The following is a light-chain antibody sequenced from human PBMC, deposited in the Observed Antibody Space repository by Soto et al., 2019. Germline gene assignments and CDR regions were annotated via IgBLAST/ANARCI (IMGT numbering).Light chain of an antibody. CDR1: QSISSW. CDR2: DAS. Sequence: DIQTAQKPYTLSASVGDRVTITCRASQSISSWLAWYQQKPGKAPKLLIYDASSLESGVPSRFSGSGSGTEFTLTISSLQPDDFATYYCQQYNSYSWTFGQETKVDIK. CDR3: QQYNSYSWT. V-gene: IGKV1-5*01. J-gene: IGKJ1*01.